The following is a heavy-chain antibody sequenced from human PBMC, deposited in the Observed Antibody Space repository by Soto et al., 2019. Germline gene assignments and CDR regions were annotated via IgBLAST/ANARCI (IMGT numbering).Heavy chain of an antibody. Sequence: GGSLRLSCAASGFTFSSYSMNWVRQAPGKGLEWVSSISSSSSYIYYADSVKGRFTISRDNAKNSLYLQMNSLRAEDTAVYYCAREGGDYTPAFYYYYYMDVWGKGTTVTVSS. CDR1: GFTFSSYS. CDR2: ISSSSSYI. V-gene: IGHV3-21*01. D-gene: IGHD4-17*01. J-gene: IGHJ6*03. CDR3: AREGGDYTPAFYYYYYMDV.